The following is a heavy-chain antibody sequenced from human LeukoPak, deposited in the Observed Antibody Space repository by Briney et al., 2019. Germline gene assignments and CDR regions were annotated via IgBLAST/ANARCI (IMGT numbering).Heavy chain of an antibody. D-gene: IGHD3-16*01. V-gene: IGHV1-69*01. CDR2: IIPIFGTA. CDR3: ANGITFGGVLGWYYFDY. J-gene: IGHJ4*02. Sequence: GSSVKVSCKASGGTFSSYAISWVRQAPGQGLEWMGGIIPIFGTANYAQKFQGRVTITADESTSTAYMELSSLRSEDTAVYYCANGITFGGVLGWYYFDYWGQGTLVTVSS. CDR1: GGTFSSYA.